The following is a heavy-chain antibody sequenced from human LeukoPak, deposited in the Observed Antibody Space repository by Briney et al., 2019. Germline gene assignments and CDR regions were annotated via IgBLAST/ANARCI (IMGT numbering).Heavy chain of an antibody. J-gene: IGHJ4*02. CDR2: INPNSGGT. CDR1: GYTFTGYY. Sequence: ASVKVSCKASGYTFTGYYMHWVRQAPGQGLEWMGWINPNSGGTNYAQKFQGRVTMTRDTSISTAYMELSRLRSEDTAVYYCAREGGTMTAPKNWGQGTLVTVSS. D-gene: IGHD2-21*02. CDR3: AREGGTMTAPKN. V-gene: IGHV1-2*02.